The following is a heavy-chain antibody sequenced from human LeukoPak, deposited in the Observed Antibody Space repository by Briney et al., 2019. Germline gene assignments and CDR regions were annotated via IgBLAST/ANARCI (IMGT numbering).Heavy chain of an antibody. Sequence: SETLSLTCTISSGSMSGQYWSWIRQPPGKGLEWIGYIYYSGSPNYNPSLESRLTISVDTSKNQFSLNLNSVTAADTAVYYCARGGPSSKYFGLWGRGTLVTVSS. CDR1: SGSMSGQY. CDR3: ARGGPSSKYFGL. J-gene: IGHJ2*01. CDR2: IYYSGSP. V-gene: IGHV4-59*11. D-gene: IGHD6-6*01.